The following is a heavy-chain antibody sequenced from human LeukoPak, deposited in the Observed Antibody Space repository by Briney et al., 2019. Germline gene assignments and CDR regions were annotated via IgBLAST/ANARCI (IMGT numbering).Heavy chain of an antibody. D-gene: IGHD2-2*01. V-gene: IGHV1-18*01. CDR2: ISAYNGNT. CDR3: ARVPRYCSSTSRPPDYYYFDY. Sequence: ASVKVSCKASGYTFTSYGISWVRQAPGQGLEWMGWISAYNGNTNYAQKLQGRVTMTTDTSTSTAYMGLRSLRSDDTAVYYCARVPRYCSSTSRPPDYYYFDYWGQGTLVTVSS. J-gene: IGHJ4*02. CDR1: GYTFTSYG.